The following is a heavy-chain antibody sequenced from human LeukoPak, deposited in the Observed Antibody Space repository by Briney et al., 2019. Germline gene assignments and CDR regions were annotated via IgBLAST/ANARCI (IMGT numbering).Heavy chain of an antibody. CDR1: AHTFPIDY. J-gene: IGHJ3*01. D-gene: IGHD1-14*01. Sequence: ASMNVACKASAHTFPIDYMYWVRQAPGQGLKWVGMIRFGGGTTSYEPKFQGRVTMTWDSSTSTAYMGLNSLTSEDTAVYFCASPDGVWGQGTMVTVSS. V-gene: IGHV1-46*01. CDR3: ASPDGV. CDR2: IRFGGGTT.